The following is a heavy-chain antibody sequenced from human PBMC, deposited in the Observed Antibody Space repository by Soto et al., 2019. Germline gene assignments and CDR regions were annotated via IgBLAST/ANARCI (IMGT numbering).Heavy chain of an antibody. Sequence: GSLRLSCAASGFTFSSYSMNWVRQAPGKGLEWVSSISSSSSYIYYADSVKGRFTISRDNAKNSLYLQMNSLRAEDTAVYYCASGMTFFGVANHDDYWGQGTLVTVSS. J-gene: IGHJ4*02. D-gene: IGHD3-3*01. CDR3: ASGMTFFGVANHDDY. CDR1: GFTFSSYS. V-gene: IGHV3-21*01. CDR2: ISSSSSYI.